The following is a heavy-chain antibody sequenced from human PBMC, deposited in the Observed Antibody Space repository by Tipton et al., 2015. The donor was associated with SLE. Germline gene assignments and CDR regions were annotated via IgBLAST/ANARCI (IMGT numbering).Heavy chain of an antibody. Sequence: TLSLTCSVSGGSINSRSYYWGWIRQSPGKGLEWIGSIYYSGNTYTPSLESRVTMSLDTSKNQFSLKLGSVTAADTAVYYCARLTIGVAWTFDYWGQGTLVTVSS. CDR3: ARLTIGVAWTFDY. D-gene: IGHD3-9*01. CDR2: IYYSGNT. V-gene: IGHV4-39*07. J-gene: IGHJ4*02. CDR1: GGSINSRSYY.